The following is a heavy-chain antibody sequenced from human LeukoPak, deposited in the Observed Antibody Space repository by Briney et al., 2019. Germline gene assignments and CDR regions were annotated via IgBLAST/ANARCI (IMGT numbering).Heavy chain of an antibody. CDR1: GGSISSSSYY. D-gene: IGHD1-26*01. J-gene: IGHJ5*02. CDR2: IYTSGGT. V-gene: IGHV4-61*02. CDR3: ARDPVGAMTWFDP. Sequence: SETLSLTCTVSGGSISSSSYYWSWIRQPAGKGLEWIGRIYTSGGTNYNPPLKSRVTMSVDTSKNQFSLKLSTVTAADTAVYYCARDPVGAMTWFDPWGQGTLVTVSS.